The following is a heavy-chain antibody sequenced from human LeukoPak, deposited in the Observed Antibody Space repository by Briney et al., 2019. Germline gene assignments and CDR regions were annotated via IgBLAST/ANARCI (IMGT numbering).Heavy chain of an antibody. CDR3: ARGEMDCSSTSCYVYYFDY. J-gene: IGHJ4*02. CDR2: IYYSAST. V-gene: IGHV4-59*01. CDR1: GGSLSSYY. D-gene: IGHD2-2*01. Sequence: PSETLSLTCTVPGGSLSSYYWSWIRQPPGKGLEWIGYIYYSASTNYNPSLKSRGTISVDTSKNHSSRKLSSVTAADTAVYYRARGEMDCSSTSCYVYYFDYWGQGTLVTVSS.